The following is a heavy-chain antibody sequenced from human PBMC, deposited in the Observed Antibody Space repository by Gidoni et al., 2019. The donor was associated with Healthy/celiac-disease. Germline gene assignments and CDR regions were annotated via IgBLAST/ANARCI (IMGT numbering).Heavy chain of an antibody. CDR2: TRNKANSYTT. V-gene: IGHV3-72*01. D-gene: IGHD3-22*01. CDR3: AREFEYYYDSSGYYYEGYYFDY. J-gene: IGHJ4*02. Sequence: EVQLVESGGGLVQPGGSLRLSCAASGFTFSDHYMDWVRPAPGKGLAWVGRTRNKANSYTTEYAASVKGRFTISRDDSKNSLYLQMNSLKTEDTAVYYCAREFEYYYDSSGYYYEGYYFDYWGQGTLVTVSS. CDR1: GFTFSDHY.